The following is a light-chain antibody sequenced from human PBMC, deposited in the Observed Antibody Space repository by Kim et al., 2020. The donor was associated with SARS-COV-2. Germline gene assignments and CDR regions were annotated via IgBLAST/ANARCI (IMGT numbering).Light chain of an antibody. CDR1: QSINTW. V-gene: IGKV1-5*03. J-gene: IGKJ2*01. Sequence: DIQMTQSPSTLSASVGDRVSITCRASQSINTWLAWYQQNPGKAPKLLIYKASNLASGVPSRFSGSGSGTEFTLVISSLQADDFATYYCQQYKIYPYTFGQGTKLEIK. CDR2: KAS. CDR3: QQYKIYPYT.